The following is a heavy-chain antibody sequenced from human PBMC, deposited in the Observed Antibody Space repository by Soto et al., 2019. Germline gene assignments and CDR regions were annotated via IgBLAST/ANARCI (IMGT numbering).Heavy chain of an antibody. CDR2: ISGSGGST. D-gene: IGHD2-2*01. Sequence: GGSLRLSCAASGFTISSYAMSWVRQAPGKGLEWVSAISGSGGSTYYADSVKGRFTISRDNSKNTLYLQMNSLRAEDTAVYYCAKLLSPVVVVPAAIPPAPADYWGQGTLVTVSS. CDR3: AKLLSPVVVVPAAIPPAPADY. J-gene: IGHJ4*02. CDR1: GFTISSYA. V-gene: IGHV3-23*01.